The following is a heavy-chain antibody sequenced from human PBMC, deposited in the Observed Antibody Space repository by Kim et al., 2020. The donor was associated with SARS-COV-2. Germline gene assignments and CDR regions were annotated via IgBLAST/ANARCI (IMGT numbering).Heavy chain of an antibody. D-gene: IGHD1-26*01. V-gene: IGHV4-4*02. CDR3: ASWVGGIVGATGFFDY. CDR1: GGSISSSNW. J-gene: IGHJ4*02. Sequence: SETLSLTCAVSGGSISSSNWWSWVRQPPGKGLEWIGEIYHSGSTNYNPSLKSRVTISVDKSKNQFSLKLSSVTAADTAVYYCASWVGGIVGATGFFDYWGQGTLVTVSS. CDR2: IYHSGST.